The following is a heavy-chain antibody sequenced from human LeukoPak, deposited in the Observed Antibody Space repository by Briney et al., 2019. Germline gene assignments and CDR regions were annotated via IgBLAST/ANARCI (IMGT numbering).Heavy chain of an antibody. CDR2: INHSGST. J-gene: IGHJ4*02. CDR1: GGSFSGYY. CDR3: AKTGDGSGWPYDY. D-gene: IGHD6-19*01. Sequence: PSETLSLTCAVYGGSFSGYYWSWIRQPPGKGLAWIGEINHSGSTNYNPSLKSRVTISVDTSKNQFSLKLSSVTAADTAVYYCAKTGDGSGWPYDYWGQGTLVTVSS. V-gene: IGHV4-34*01.